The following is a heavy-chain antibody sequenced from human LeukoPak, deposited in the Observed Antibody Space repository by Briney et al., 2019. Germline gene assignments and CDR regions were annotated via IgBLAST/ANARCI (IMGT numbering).Heavy chain of an antibody. CDR1: GITVSNIY. V-gene: IGHV3-53*01. D-gene: IGHD7-27*01. J-gene: IGHJ6*02. CDR2: IYGGGNT. CDR3: ARPMTNWEPYYYGMDV. Sequence: PGGSLRLSCAASGITVSNIYMAWVRQAPGKGLEWVSIIYGGGNTNHGDSVKGRFTISRDNAKNSLYLQMNSLRAEDTAVYYCARPMTNWEPYYYGMDVWGQGTTVTVSS.